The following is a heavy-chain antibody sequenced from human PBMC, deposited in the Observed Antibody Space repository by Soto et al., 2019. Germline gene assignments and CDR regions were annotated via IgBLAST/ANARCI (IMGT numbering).Heavy chain of an antibody. CDR3: AKDVEGGSLFRGAFDY. CDR1: RFTFTSYA. D-gene: IGHD1-26*01. J-gene: IGHJ4*02. CDR2: ISASGGAT. Sequence: EVELLESGGGLVQPGGSLRLSCVASRFTFTSYAMSWVRQAPGKGLEWVAAISASGGATIHADSVKGRLTISRDNSKNTLYLQMNRLSAEDTAVYYCAKDVEGGSLFRGAFDYWGQGTQVTVSS. V-gene: IGHV3-23*01.